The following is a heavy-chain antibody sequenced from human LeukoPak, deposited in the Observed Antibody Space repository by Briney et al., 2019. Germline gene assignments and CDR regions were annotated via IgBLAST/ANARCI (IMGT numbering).Heavy chain of an antibody. CDR2: IHHSGST. Sequence: SETLSLTCIVSGYSISSGYYWGWIRQPPGKGLEWIGNIHHSGSTYYNPSLKSRVTISVDTSKNQLSLKLSSVTAADTAVYYCARGEYSYGKNWFDPWGQGTLVTVSS. CDR3: ARGEYSYGKNWFDP. V-gene: IGHV4-38-2*02. CDR1: GYSISSGYY. J-gene: IGHJ5*02. D-gene: IGHD5-18*01.